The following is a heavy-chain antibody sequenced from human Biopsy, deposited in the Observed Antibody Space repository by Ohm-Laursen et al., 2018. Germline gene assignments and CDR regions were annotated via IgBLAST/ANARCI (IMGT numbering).Heavy chain of an antibody. CDR2: ISPKSGDT. CDR1: GFSFTGYY. J-gene: IGHJ4*02. D-gene: IGHD6-19*01. Sequence: GSSVKVSCKASGFSFTGYYIHWVRQAPGQGLEWMGWISPKSGDTSYAHKFQGNITMTRDTSMSTAYMEMSRLRCDDTAAYYCALQSVAQMKNFDYWGQGTLVTVSS. V-gene: IGHV1-2*02. CDR3: ALQSVAQMKNFDY.